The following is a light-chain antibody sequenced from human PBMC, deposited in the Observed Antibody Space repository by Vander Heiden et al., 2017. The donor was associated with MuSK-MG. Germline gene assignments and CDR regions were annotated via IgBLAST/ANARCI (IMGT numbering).Light chain of an antibody. CDR2: WAS. J-gene: IGKJ4*01. V-gene: IGKV4-1*01. Sequence: DIVMTQSPDSLAVSLGERATINCKSSQSVLYSSNNKNYLAWYQQKPGQPPKLLIYWASTRESGVPDRFSGSGSGTDFTLTISSLQAEDVAVYYCQRDYGTPLTFGGGTKVEIK. CDR1: QSVLYSSNNKNY. CDR3: QRDYGTPLT.